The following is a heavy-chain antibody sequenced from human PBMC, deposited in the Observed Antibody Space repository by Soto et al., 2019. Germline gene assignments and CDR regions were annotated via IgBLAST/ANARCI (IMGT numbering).Heavy chain of an antibody. J-gene: IGHJ4*02. CDR2: IYHSGAT. Sequence: QLQLQESGSGLVKPSQTLVLTCTVSGDSISRDGFSWSWIRQPPGKGLEWIGYIYHSGATYYNQSLRSRVATSVDKSKNQFSLSLASVTAADTAVYYCAREMSYYFDSWCQGTLVTVSS. V-gene: IGHV4-30-2*01. CDR1: GDSISRDGFS. CDR3: AREMSYYFDS.